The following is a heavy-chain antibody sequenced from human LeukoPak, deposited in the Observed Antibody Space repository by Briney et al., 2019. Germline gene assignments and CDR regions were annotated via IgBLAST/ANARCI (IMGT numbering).Heavy chain of an antibody. V-gene: IGHV1-69*04. CDR2: IIPILGIA. CDR1: GGTFSSYA. J-gene: IGHJ4*02. Sequence: SVKVSCKASGGTFSSYAISWVRQAPGQGLEWMGRIIPILGIANYAQKFQGRVTITADKSTSTAYMELSSLRSEDTAVYYCARDGHSYGNDPDYWGQGTLVTVSS. D-gene: IGHD5-18*01. CDR3: ARDGHSYGNDPDY.